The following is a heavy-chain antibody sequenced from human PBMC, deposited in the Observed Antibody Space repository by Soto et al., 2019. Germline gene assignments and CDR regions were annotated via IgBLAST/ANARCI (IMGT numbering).Heavy chain of an antibody. Sequence: QLQLQESGPGLVKPSETLSLTCTVSGGSISSSSYYWGWIRQPPGKGLEWIGSIDYSGSTYYNPSLKSRVTISVDTSKNQFSLKLSSVTAADTAVYYCARRRMYSSGCYDYWGQGTLVTVSS. CDR1: GGSISSSSYY. V-gene: IGHV4-39*01. J-gene: IGHJ4*02. CDR3: ARRRMYSSGCYDY. D-gene: IGHD6-19*01. CDR2: IDYSGST.